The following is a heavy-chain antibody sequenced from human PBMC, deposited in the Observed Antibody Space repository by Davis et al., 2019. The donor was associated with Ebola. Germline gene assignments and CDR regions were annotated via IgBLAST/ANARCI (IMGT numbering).Heavy chain of an antibody. Sequence: MPGGSLRLSCTVSGGTISSTSYYRAWSRQPPGKGLEWIGSIYYSGSTYYNPSPKSRVTISVDTSKNQFSLKLSSVTAADTAVYYCARSPLRYLEWFFDPWGKGTLVTVSS. CDR1: GGTISSTSYY. CDR3: ARSPLRYLEWFFDP. J-gene: IGHJ5*02. D-gene: IGHD3-3*01. V-gene: IGHV4-39*01. CDR2: IYYSGST.